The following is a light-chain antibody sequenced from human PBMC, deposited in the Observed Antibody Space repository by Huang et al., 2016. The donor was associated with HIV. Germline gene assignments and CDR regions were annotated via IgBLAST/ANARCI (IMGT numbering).Light chain of an antibody. CDR1: QRIGTY. V-gene: IGKV3-11*01. CDR2: DAS. J-gene: IGKJ2*01. Sequence: DIVLTQSPASLSLSPGGRATLSCRASQRIGTYLAWYQQKPGQSPRLLIYDASNRATGIPAKFRGSGSGTDFTLTINSLEPEDSAVYYCQQRNNWPPTYTFGQGTKLEIK. CDR3: QQRNNWPPTYT.